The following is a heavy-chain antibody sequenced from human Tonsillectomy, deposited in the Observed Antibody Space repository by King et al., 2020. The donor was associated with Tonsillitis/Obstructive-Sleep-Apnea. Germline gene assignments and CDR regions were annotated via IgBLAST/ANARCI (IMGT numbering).Heavy chain of an antibody. J-gene: IGHJ4*02. CDR1: GYTFTSYG. CDR2: ISAYNGNT. V-gene: IGHV1-18*01. D-gene: IGHD2-2*01. CDR3: ATLGYGSSTSCPYIGGLDY. Sequence: VQLVESGAEVKKPGASVKVSCKASGYTFTSYGISWVRQAPGQGLEWMGWISAYNGNTNYAQKLQGRVTMTTETSTSTAYMELRRLRTDDTAVYYCATLGYGSSTSCPYIGGLDYWGQGTLVTVSS.